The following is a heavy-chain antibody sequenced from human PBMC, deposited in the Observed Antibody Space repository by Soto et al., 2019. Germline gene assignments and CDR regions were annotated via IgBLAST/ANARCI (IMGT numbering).Heavy chain of an antibody. CDR2: INAGNGNT. J-gene: IGHJ4*02. Sequence: QVQLVQSGAEVKKPGASVKVSCKASGYTFTSYAMHWVRQAPGQRLEWMGWINAGNGNTNYAQKLQGRVTMTTDTSTSTAYMELRSLRSDDTAVYYCARDFEKQWLVPGYWGQGTLVTVSS. CDR3: ARDFEKQWLVPGY. V-gene: IGHV1-3*01. CDR1: GYTFTSYA. D-gene: IGHD6-19*01.